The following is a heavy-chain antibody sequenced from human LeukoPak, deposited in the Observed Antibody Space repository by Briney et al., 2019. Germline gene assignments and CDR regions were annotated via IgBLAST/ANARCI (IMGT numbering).Heavy chain of an antibody. D-gene: IGHD6-13*01. Sequence: GGSLRLSCAASGFTFSSHSLMWVRQAPGKGLEWVSSISPDSGYIYCADSVKGRFTISRDNAENSLFLQMNSLGAEDTAVYYCAPFSAVTHYYFDYWGQGTLVTVSS. CDR2: ISPDSGYI. V-gene: IGHV3-21*01. CDR3: APFSAVTHYYFDY. J-gene: IGHJ4*02. CDR1: GFTFSSHS.